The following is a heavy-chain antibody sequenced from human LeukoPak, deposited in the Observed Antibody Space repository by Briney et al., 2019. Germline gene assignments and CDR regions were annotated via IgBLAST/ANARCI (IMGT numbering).Heavy chain of an antibody. CDR1: GFSLSTSGVG. CDR3: AHRPSGLRLFDY. D-gene: IGHD3-3*01. V-gene: IGHV2-5*02. J-gene: IGHJ4*02. CDR2: IYRDDDK. Sequence: SGPTLVKPTQTLTLTCTFSGFSLSTSGVGVGWIRQPPGKALEWLALIYRDDDKRYSPSLKSRLTITKDTSKNQVVLTMTNMDPVDTATYYCAHRPSGLRLFDYWGQGTLVTVSS.